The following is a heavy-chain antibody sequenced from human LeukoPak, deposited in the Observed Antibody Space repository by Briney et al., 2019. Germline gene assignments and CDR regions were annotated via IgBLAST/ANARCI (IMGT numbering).Heavy chain of an antibody. Sequence: SETLSLTCTVSGGSISSYYWSWIRQPPGKGLEWIGYIYTSGSTNYNPSLKSRVTISVDTSKNQFSLKLSSVTAADTAVYYCARHRVSSGSSRNGWFDPWGQGTLVTVSS. CDR2: IYTSGST. D-gene: IGHD6-6*01. CDR1: GGSISSYY. V-gene: IGHV4-4*09. J-gene: IGHJ5*02. CDR3: ARHRVSSGSSRNGWFDP.